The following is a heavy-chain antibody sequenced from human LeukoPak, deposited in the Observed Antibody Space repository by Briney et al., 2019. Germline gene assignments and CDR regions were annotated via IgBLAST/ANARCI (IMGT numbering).Heavy chain of an antibody. V-gene: IGHV3-66*02. CDR3: AREVTGTTRYYYYYYMDV. CDR2: IYSGGST. J-gene: IGHJ6*03. CDR1: GFTVSSNY. D-gene: IGHD1-7*01. Sequence: GGSLRLSCAASGFTVSSNYMSWVRQAPGKGLEWVSVIYSGGSTYYADSVKGRFTISRDNSKNTLYLQMNRLRAEDTAVYYCAREVTGTTRYYYYYYMDVWGKGTTVTVSS.